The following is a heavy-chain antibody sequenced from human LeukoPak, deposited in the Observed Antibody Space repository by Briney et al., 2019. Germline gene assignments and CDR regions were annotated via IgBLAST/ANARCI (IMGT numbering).Heavy chain of an antibody. CDR1: GFIFSNFG. Sequence: GGSLRLSCAASGFIFSNFGMNWVRQAPGKGLEWVSSITSSGSYTYYRDSVKGRFTISRDNAKNSLYLQMNSLRAEDTAVYYCARGVGNYRYYFDYWGQGTLVTVSS. V-gene: IGHV3-21*01. CDR2: ITSSGSYT. D-gene: IGHD3-22*01. CDR3: ARGVGNYRYYFDY. J-gene: IGHJ4*02.